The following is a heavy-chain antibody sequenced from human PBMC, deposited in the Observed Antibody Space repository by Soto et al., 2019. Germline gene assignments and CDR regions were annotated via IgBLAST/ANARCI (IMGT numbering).Heavy chain of an antibody. V-gene: IGHV1-69*06. J-gene: IGHJ4*02. Sequence: GASVKVSCKASGGTLSSYAISWVRQAPGQGLEWMGGIIPIFGTANYAQKFQCRVTITADKSTSTAYMELSSLRSEDTAVYYCASSYYYDSSGPEWGYWGQGTLVTVSS. CDR2: IIPIFGTA. D-gene: IGHD3-22*01. CDR1: GGTLSSYA. CDR3: ASSYYYDSSGPEWGY.